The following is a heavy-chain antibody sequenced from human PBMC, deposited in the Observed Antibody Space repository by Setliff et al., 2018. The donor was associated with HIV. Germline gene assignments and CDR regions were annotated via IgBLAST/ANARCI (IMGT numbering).Heavy chain of an antibody. V-gene: IGHV3-7*03. CDR2: IKEDGSEK. J-gene: IGHJ3*02. CDR3: AREREYYDSSGYRGGNAFDI. CDR1: GFTFRNFC. D-gene: IGHD3-22*01. Sequence: GESLKISCTASGFTFRNFCMSWVRQAPGKGLEWVANIKEDGSEKYYVDSVKGRFTISRDSAKKSLFLQMNSLRAEDTAVYYCAREREYYDSSGYRGGNAFDIWGQGTMVTVSS.